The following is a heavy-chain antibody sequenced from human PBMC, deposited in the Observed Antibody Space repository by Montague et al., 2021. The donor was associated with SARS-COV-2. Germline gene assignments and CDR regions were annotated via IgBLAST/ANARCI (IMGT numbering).Heavy chain of an antibody. V-gene: IGHV4-59*01. CDR3: ARADMVWGVTV. CDR2: IYYSGST. CDR1: GGSISSYY. J-gene: IGHJ4*02. D-gene: IGHD3-10*01. Sequence: SETLSLTSTVSGGSISSYYWSWIRQPPGKGLEWIGYIYYSGSTNYNPSLKSRVTISVDTSKNQFSLKLSSVTAADTAVYYCARADMVWGVTVWGQGTLVTVSS.